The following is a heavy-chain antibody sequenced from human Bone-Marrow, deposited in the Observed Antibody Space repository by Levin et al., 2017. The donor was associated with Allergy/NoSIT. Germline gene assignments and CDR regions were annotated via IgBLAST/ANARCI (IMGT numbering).Heavy chain of an antibody. CDR1: GFTFSSYD. CDR3: VGSHGSSWTSFHY. V-gene: IGHV3-13*01. Sequence: PSETLSLTCVASGFTFSSYDFHWVRQATGKGLEWVSAIGTASNTFYPGSVKGRFTISRENAKNSLYLQMNSLRDGDTAVYYCVGSHGSSWTSFHYWGQGTLVTVSS. J-gene: IGHJ4*02. CDR2: IGTASNT. D-gene: IGHD6-13*01.